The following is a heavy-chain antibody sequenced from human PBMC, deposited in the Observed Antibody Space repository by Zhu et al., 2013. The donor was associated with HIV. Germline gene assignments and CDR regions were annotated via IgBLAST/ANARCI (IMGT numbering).Heavy chain of an antibody. D-gene: IGHD3-10*01. CDR1: GGSFSGYY. CDR2: INHGGST. Sequence: QVQLQQWGAGLLKPSETLSLTCAVYGGSFSGYYWSWIRQPPGKGLEWIGEINHGGSTNYNPSLKSRVTISVDTSKNQFSLKLSSVTAADTAVYYCARGLRYYYGSGXPNYYYYYMDVWGKGTTVTVSS. CDR3: ARGLRYYYGSGXPNYYYYYMDV. J-gene: IGHJ6*03. V-gene: IGHV4-34*01.